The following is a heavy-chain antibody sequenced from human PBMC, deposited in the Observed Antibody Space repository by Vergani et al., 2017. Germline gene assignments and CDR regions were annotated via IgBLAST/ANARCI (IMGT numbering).Heavy chain of an antibody. CDR2: IYYSGST. V-gene: IGHV4-39*07. Sequence: QLQLQESGPGLVKPSETLSLTCTVSGGSISSSSYYWGWIRQPPGKGLEWIGSIYYSGSTNYNPSLKSRVTISVDTSKNQFSLKLSSVTAADTAVYYCARAYPDYGSGSYYLPISYYYYYYMDVWGKGTTVTVSS. CDR1: GGSISSSSYY. D-gene: IGHD3-10*01. J-gene: IGHJ6*03. CDR3: ARAYPDYGSGSYYLPISYYYYYYMDV.